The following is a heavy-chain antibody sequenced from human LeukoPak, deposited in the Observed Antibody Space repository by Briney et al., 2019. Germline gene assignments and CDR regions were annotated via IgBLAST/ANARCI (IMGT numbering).Heavy chain of an antibody. J-gene: IGHJ4*02. CDR3: ARDRSDILTEPLYYFDY. CDR1: GSTFSSYS. Sequence: GGSLRLSCAASGSTFSSYSMNWVRQAPGKGLEWVSSISSSSSYIYYADSVKGRFTISRDNAKNSLYLQMNSLRAEDTAVYYCARDRSDILTEPLYYFDYWGQGTLVTVSS. CDR2: ISSSSSYI. D-gene: IGHD3-9*01. V-gene: IGHV3-21*01.